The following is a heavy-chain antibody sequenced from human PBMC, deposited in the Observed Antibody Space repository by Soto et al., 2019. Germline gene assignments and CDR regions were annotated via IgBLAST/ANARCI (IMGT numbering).Heavy chain of an antibody. J-gene: IGHJ6*02. CDR1: GGSFSGYY. CDR2: INHSGST. V-gene: IGHV4-34*01. Sequence: SETLSLTCAVYGGSFSGYYWSWIRQPPGKGLEWIGEINHSGSTNYNPSLKSRVTISVDTSKNQFSLKLSSVTAADTAVYYCAREIAVAPYYYYGMDVWGQGTTVTVSS. D-gene: IGHD6-19*01. CDR3: AREIAVAPYYYYGMDV.